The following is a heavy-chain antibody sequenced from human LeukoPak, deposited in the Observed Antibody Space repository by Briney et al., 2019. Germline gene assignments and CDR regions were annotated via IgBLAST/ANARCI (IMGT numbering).Heavy chain of an antibody. CDR1: GYTFTGYY. J-gene: IGHJ4*02. Sequence: ASVKVSCKASGYTFTGYYMHWVRQAPGQGLEWMGWINPNSGGTNYAQKFQGRVTMTRDTSISTAYMELRSLRSDDTAVYYCARDTASGYSYTNDYWGQGTLVTVSS. CDR3: ARDTASGYSYTNDY. V-gene: IGHV1-2*02. D-gene: IGHD5-18*01. CDR2: INPNSGGT.